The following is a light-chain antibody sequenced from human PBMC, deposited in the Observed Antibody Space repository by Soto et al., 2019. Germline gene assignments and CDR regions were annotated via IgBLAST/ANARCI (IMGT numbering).Light chain of an antibody. Sequence: EIVMTQSPAPLSVSPGGRAPLSCRASQSVSSNLAWYQQKPGQAPRLLIYGASTRATGIPARFSGSGSGTEFTLTISSLQSEDFAVYYCQHYNNWPSWTFGQGTKVDI. CDR3: QHYNNWPSWT. J-gene: IGKJ1*01. CDR1: QSVSSN. CDR2: GAS. V-gene: IGKV3-15*01.